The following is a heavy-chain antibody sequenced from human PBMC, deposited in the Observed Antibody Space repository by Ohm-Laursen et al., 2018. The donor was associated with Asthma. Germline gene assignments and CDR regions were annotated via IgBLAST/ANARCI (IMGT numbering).Heavy chain of an antibody. J-gene: IGHJ4*02. CDR2: ISTASTFI. CDR3: AKARDQYGDYADY. Sequence: SLRLSCTASGYTFRRYSIHWVRQAPGKGLEWVASISTASTFIYYADSVRGRFTTSRDNAKNSLYLQMNSLRAEDTALYYCAKARDQYGDYADYWGQGTLVTVSS. CDR1: GYTFRRYS. D-gene: IGHD4-17*01. V-gene: IGHV3-21*04.